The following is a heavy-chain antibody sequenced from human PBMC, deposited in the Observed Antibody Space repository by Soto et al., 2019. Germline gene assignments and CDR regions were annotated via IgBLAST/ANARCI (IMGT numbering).Heavy chain of an antibody. Sequence: EVQLVESGGGLVQPGGSLRLSCAASGFTFSDHYMDWVRQAPGKGLEWVGRTRNKANSYTTEYAASVKGRFTISRDDSQNSLYLQMNSLKTEDTAVYYCARMGYSSGWYFDYWGQGTLVTVSS. J-gene: IGHJ4*02. CDR3: ARMGYSSGWYFDY. CDR1: GFTFSDHY. D-gene: IGHD6-19*01. CDR2: TRNKANSYTT. V-gene: IGHV3-72*01.